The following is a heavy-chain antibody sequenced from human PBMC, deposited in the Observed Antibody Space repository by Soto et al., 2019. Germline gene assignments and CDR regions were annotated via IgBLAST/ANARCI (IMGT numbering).Heavy chain of an antibody. Sequence: QVQLVQAGAEVKKPGSSVKVSCKASGGTFSTNTISWVRQAPGQGLEWMGGIMPIFGSANYAKKFQGRVTITADEYTRTVYMEMSRLRSEDTAVYYCARQFDSDTSGYYYAYWGQGTLVTVSS. V-gene: IGHV1-69*01. CDR3: ARQFDSDTSGYYYAY. D-gene: IGHD3-22*01. J-gene: IGHJ4*02. CDR1: GGTFSTNT. CDR2: IMPIFGSA.